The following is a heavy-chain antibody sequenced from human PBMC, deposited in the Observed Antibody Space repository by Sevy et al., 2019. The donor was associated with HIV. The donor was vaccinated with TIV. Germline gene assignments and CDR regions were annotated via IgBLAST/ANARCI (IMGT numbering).Heavy chain of an antibody. J-gene: IGHJ4*02. D-gene: IGHD3-22*01. CDR3: ARNYYYDGSGYYYWARFDY. Sequence: SETLSLTCTVSGGSISSSSYYWGWIRQPPGKGLEWIGSIYYSGSTYYNPSLKSRVTISVDTSKNQFSLKLGSVTAAGTAGYYGARNYYYDGSGYYYWARFDYWGQGTLVTVSS. CDR1: GGSISSSSYY. V-gene: IGHV4-39*01. CDR2: IYYSGST.